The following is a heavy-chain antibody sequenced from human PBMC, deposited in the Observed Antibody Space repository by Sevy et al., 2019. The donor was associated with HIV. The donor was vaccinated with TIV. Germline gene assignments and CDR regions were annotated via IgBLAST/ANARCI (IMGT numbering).Heavy chain of an antibody. CDR1: GFTFSNAW. V-gene: IGHV3-15*01. CDR3: TTERSGYYPYYYYYAMDV. Sequence: GGSLRLSCAASGFTFSNAWMSWVRQAPGKGLEWVGRIKSKTDGGTTDYAAPVKGRFTISRDDSKNTLYLQMNSLKTEDTAVYYCTTERSGYYPYYYYYAMDVWGQGTTVTVSS. D-gene: IGHD3-3*01. CDR2: IKSKTDGGTT. J-gene: IGHJ6*02.